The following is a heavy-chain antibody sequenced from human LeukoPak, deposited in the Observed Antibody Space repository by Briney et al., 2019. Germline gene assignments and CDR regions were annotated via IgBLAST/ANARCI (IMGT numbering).Heavy chain of an antibody. V-gene: IGHV1-2*02. CDR2: INPNSGGT. J-gene: IGHJ4*02. Sequence: GASVKVSCKASEYTFTGYYMHWVRQAPGQGLEWMGWINPNSGGTNYAQKFQGRVTMTRDTSISTAYMELSRLRSDDTAVYYCARGMHLVVVVAATNDYWGQGTLVTVSS. D-gene: IGHD2-15*01. CDR3: ARGMHLVVVVAATNDY. CDR1: EYTFTGYY.